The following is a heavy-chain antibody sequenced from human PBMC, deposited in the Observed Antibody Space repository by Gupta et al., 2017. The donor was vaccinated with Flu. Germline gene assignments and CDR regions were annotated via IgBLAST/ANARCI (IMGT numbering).Heavy chain of an antibody. J-gene: IGHJ3*02. Sequence: WSRQPPGKGLEWIGEIIYSGDTYYNPSLKSRVSISVDTSKNHFSLRVTSVTATDTAVYYCVRRKGGGAFDIWGQGTMVTVSS. V-gene: IGHV4-34*12. D-gene: IGHD3-16*01. CDR2: IIYSGDT. CDR3: VRRKGGGAFDI.